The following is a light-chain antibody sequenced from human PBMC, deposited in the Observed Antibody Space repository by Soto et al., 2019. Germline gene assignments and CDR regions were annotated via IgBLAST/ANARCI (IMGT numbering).Light chain of an antibody. V-gene: IGKV2-28*01. CDR1: QSLLHSTGNNH. CDR3: MQGRQLPAT. CDR2: WGS. Sequence: DIVLTQSPLSLPVTPGEPASIYCRSSQSLLHSTGNNHLDWYLQKPGQPPQLLIYWGSNRASGVPDRFSGSGSGTDFTLKISRVEADDVGVYYCMQGRQLPATFGQGTRLDIK. J-gene: IGKJ5*01.